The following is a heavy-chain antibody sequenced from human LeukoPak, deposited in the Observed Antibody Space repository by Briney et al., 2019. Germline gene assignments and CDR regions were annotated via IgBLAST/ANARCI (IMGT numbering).Heavy chain of an antibody. Sequence: SETLSLTCTVSGGSISSGGYYWSWIRQPPGKGLEWIGYIYHSGSTYYNPSLKSRVTISVDRSKNQFSLKLSSVTAADTAVYYCARAPNGPDAFDIWGQGTMVTVSS. CDR3: ARAPNGPDAFDI. D-gene: IGHD2-8*01. J-gene: IGHJ3*02. CDR1: GGSISSGGYY. V-gene: IGHV4-30-2*01. CDR2: IYHSGST.